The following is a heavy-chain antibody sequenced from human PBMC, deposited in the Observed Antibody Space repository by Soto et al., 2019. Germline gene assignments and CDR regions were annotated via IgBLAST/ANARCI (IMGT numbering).Heavy chain of an antibody. CDR2: TYYRSKWYN. Sequence: SQTLSLTGAISGDRVSINRAAWNWIRQSTSRGLEGLGRTYYRSKWYNDYAVSVKSRITINPDTSKNQFSLQLNSVTPEDTAVYYCARDLASIVDIVATTSYYFDYWGQGTLVTVSS. D-gene: IGHD5-12*01. CDR1: GDRVSINRAA. J-gene: IGHJ4*02. CDR3: ARDLASIVDIVATTSYYFDY. V-gene: IGHV6-1*01.